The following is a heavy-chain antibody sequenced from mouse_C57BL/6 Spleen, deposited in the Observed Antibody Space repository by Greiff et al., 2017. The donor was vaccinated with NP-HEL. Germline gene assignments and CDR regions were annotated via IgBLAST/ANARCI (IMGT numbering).Heavy chain of an antibody. CDR1: GYTFTDYY. CDR3: ATDYDESLLLAMDY. Sequence: VQLQQSGPELVKPGASVKISCKASGYTFTDYYMNWVKQSHGKSLEWIGDINPNNGGTSYNQKFKGKATLTVDKSSSTAYMELRSLTSEDSAVYYCATDYDESLLLAMDYWGQGTSVTVSS. J-gene: IGHJ4*01. CDR2: INPNNGGT. D-gene: IGHD2-4*01. V-gene: IGHV1-26*01.